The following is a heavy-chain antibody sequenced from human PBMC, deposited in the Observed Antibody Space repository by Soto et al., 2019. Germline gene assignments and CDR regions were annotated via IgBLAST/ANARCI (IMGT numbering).Heavy chain of an antibody. CDR1: GLSFSGYY. V-gene: IGHV4-34*01. Sequence: SETLSLTCAVYGLSFSGYYWSWIRQPPGKGLEWIGEINHSGSTNYNPSLKSRVTISVDTSKNQFSLRLSSVTAADTAVYYCARGKVVVISNIPNWFDPWGQGTLVTVSS. CDR3: ARGKVVVISNIPNWFDP. D-gene: IGHD3-22*01. CDR2: INHSGST. J-gene: IGHJ5*02.